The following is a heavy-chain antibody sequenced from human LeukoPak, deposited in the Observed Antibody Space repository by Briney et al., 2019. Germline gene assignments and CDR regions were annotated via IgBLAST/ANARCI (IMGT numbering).Heavy chain of an antibody. V-gene: IGHV3-21*04. J-gene: IGHJ4*02. CDR2: ISRSSSYI. D-gene: IGHD3-3*01. CDR3: ARDGRFLRWAHHDY. CDR1: GFTFRSYS. Sequence: PGGSLSLSCAASGFTFRSYSVNCVREARGKGLEWFSSISRSSSYIYCAHSVRSRYTISRDNAKNSLYLQMYSLRAEDTAVYYCARDGRFLRWAHHDYRGQGTLVTV.